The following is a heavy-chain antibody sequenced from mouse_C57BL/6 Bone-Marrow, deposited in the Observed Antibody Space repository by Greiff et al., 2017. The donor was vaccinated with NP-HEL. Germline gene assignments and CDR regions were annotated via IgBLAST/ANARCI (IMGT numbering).Heavy chain of an antibody. V-gene: IGHV2-5*01. Sequence: VQLKESGPGLVQPSQSLSITCTVSGFSLTSYGVHWVRQSPGKGLEWLGVIWRGGSTDYNSAVMSRLSITKDNSKSQVFFKMNSLQADDTAIYSCAKKGGGAMDYWGQGTSVTVSS. D-gene: IGHD1-1*02. CDR3: AKKGGGAMDY. CDR1: GFSLTSYG. CDR2: IWRGGST. J-gene: IGHJ4*01.